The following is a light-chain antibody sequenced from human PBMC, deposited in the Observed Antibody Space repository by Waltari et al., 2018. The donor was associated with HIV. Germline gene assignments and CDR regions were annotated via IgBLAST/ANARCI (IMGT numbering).Light chain of an antibody. V-gene: IGLV2-23*01. Sequence: QSALTQPASVSGSPGQSITISCTGTSSDVGSYNLVSWYQQHPGKAPKVMIYGGSKRPSGVSNRFSGSTSGNTASLTISGLQAEDEADYYCCSYTGSSTRRPYVFGTGTKVTVL. CDR1: SSDVGSYNL. CDR2: GGS. J-gene: IGLJ1*01. CDR3: CSYTGSSTRRPYV.